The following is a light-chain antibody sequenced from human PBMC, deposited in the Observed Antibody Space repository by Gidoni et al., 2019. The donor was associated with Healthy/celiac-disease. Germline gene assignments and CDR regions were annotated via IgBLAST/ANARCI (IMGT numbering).Light chain of an antibody. CDR2: LGS. V-gene: IGKV2-28*01. CDR3: MQALQTPRYT. Sequence: DLVMTQSPVSLPVTPGEPASISCRSMHSLLHSNGSNYLDWYLQKHGQSPQLLIYLGSNRASWVPDSFSGSGSGTVVTLKISRVEDEDVVVYYCMQALQTPRYTFXQXTKLEIK. J-gene: IGKJ2*01. CDR1: HSLLHSNGSNY.